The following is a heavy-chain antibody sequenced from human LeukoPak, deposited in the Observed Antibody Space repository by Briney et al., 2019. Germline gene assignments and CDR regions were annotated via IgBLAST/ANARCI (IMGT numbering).Heavy chain of an antibody. Sequence: GGSLRLSCAASGFTFSSYSMNWVRQAPGKGLEWVSSIGGSGGSTYYADSVKGRFTISRDNSKNTLYLQMNSLRAEDTAVYYCAKVETAAATTLRGFDYWGQGTLVTVSS. CDR2: IGGSGGST. J-gene: IGHJ4*02. V-gene: IGHV3-23*01. CDR3: AKVETAAATTLRGFDY. CDR1: GFTFSSYS. D-gene: IGHD6-13*01.